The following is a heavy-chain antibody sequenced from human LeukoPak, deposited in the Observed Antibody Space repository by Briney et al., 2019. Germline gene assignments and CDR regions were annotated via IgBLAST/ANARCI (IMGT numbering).Heavy chain of an antibody. CDR1: GGSFSGYY. J-gene: IGHJ4*02. Sequence: PETLSLTCAVYGGSFSGYYWSWIRQPPGKGLEWIGEINHSGSTNYNPSLKSRVTISVDTSKNQFSLKLSSVTAADTAVYYCARGLSGYASSLGYWGQGTLVTVSS. D-gene: IGHD6-6*01. V-gene: IGHV4-34*01. CDR3: ARGLSGYASSLGY. CDR2: INHSGST.